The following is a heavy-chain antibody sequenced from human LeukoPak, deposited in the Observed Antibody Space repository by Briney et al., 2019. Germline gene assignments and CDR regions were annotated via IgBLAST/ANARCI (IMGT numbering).Heavy chain of an antibody. CDR1: GFTFSSYA. V-gene: IGHV3-23*01. Sequence: GGSLRLSCAASGFTFSSYAMSWVRQAPGKGLEWVSAISGSGGSTYYADSVKGRFTISRDNSKNTLYLQMNSLRAEDTAVYYCAKKYYKLRYFGWSPNHYFDYWGQGTLVTVSS. CDR2: ISGSGGST. CDR3: AKKYYKLRYFGWSPNHYFDY. D-gene: IGHD3-9*01. J-gene: IGHJ4*02.